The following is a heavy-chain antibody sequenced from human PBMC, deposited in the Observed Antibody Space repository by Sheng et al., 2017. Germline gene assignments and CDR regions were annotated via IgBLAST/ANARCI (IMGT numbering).Heavy chain of an antibody. CDR1: GGSISSGGYS. D-gene: IGHD2-2*03. V-gene: IGHV4-30-2*01. Sequence: QLQLQESGSGLVKPSQTLSITCAVSGGSISSGGYSWSWIRQPPGKGLEWIGYIYHSGSTYYNPSLKSRVTISVDRSKNQFSLKLSSVTAADTAVYYCARVGYCSSTSCGYYYMDVWGQGTTVT. J-gene: IGHJ6*03. CDR2: IYHSGST. CDR3: ARVGYCSSTSCGYYYMDV.